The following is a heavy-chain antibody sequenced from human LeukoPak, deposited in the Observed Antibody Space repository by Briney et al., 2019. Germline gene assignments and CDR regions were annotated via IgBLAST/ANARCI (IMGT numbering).Heavy chain of an antibody. J-gene: IGHJ6*02. CDR2: IYSGGST. CDR1: GFTVISNY. CDR3: ARDPTTKYGMDV. Sequence: GGSLRLSCAASGFTVISNYMSWVRQAPGKGLEWVSVIYSGGSTYYADPVKGRFTISRDNSKNTLYLQMNSLRAEDTAVYYCARDPTTKYGMDVWGQGTTVTVSS. D-gene: IGHD1-7*01. V-gene: IGHV3-66*02.